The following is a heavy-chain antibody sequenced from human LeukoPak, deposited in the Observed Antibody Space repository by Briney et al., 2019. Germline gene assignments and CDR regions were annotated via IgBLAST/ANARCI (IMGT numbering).Heavy chain of an antibody. CDR1: GFTFSSYG. J-gene: IGHJ4*02. Sequence: GGSLRLSCAASGFTFSSYGMHWVRQAPGKGLEWVAVISYDGSNKYYADSVKGRFTISRDNSKNTLYLQMNSLRAEDTAVYYCAKDRVRNYYDGSGHFDYWGQGTLVTVSS. CDR3: AKDRVRNYYDGSGHFDY. V-gene: IGHV3-30*18. D-gene: IGHD3-22*01. CDR2: ISYDGSNK.